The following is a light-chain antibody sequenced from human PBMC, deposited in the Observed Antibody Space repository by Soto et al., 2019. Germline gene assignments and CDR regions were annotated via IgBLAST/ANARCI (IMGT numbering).Light chain of an antibody. CDR3: QQLNSYPIT. CDR2: AAS. V-gene: IGKV1-9*01. J-gene: IGKJ5*01. CDR1: QGLSSD. Sequence: DIQLTQSPSFLSASVGDRVTITCRASQGLSSDLAWYQQKPGKAPKLLIYAASTLQSGVPSRFSGSGAGTEFTLTISSLPPEYFATYYCQQLNSYPITVGQGTRLEIK.